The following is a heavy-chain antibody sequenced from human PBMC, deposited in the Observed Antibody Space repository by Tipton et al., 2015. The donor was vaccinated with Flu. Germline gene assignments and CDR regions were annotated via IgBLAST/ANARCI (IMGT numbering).Heavy chain of an antibody. Sequence: TLSLTCTVSGGSINFDGFYWTWIRQLPGKGLEWIGFIYYTGSTYYNPSLKSRVAMSVDMSKNEFSLRLSSVTAADTAVYYCASAFWPSGSLDSYYAMDIWGQGTTVSVSS. J-gene: IGHJ6*02. CDR1: GGSINFDGFY. D-gene: IGHD3-10*01. CDR3: ASAFWPSGSLDSYYAMDI. CDR2: IYYTGST. V-gene: IGHV4-31*03.